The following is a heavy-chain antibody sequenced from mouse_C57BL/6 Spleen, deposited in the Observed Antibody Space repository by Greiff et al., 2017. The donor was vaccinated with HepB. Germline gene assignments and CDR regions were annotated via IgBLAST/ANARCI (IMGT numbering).Heavy chain of an antibody. V-gene: IGHV3-8*01. D-gene: IGHD2-1*01. Sequence: EVKLMESGPGLAKPSQTLSLTCSVTGYSITSDYWNWIRKFPGNKLEYMGYISYSGSTYYNPSLKSRISITRDTSKNQYYLQLNSVTTEDTATYYCARLNYGNYYAMDYWGQGTSVTVSS. CDR2: ISYSGST. CDR1: GYSITSDY. J-gene: IGHJ4*01. CDR3: ARLNYGNYYAMDY.